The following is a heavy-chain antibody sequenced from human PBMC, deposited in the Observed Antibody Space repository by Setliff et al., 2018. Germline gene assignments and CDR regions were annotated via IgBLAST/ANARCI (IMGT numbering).Heavy chain of an antibody. V-gene: IGHV4-59*12. CDR1: GGSISSYY. CDR2: IYYSGST. Sequence: PSETLSLTCTVSGGSISSYYWSWIRQPPGKGLEWIGYIYYSGSTNYNPSLKSRVTMSVDTSKNQFSLNLISVTAADTALYYCARAPRYFDATGSYFDSWGQGTLVTVSS. J-gene: IGHJ4*02. D-gene: IGHD3-22*01. CDR3: ARAPRYFDATGSYFDS.